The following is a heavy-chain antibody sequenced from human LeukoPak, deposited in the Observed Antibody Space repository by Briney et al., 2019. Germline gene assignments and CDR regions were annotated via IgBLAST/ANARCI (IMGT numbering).Heavy chain of an antibody. CDR2: IYYSGSS. V-gene: IGHV4-39*07. CDR1: GGSLRSSTYY. CDR3: ARGPGGTTDSFDY. Sequence: SETLSLTCSVSGGSLRSSTYYWGWIRQPPGKGLEWVGHIYYSGSSFYNPSLRSRVTISGDASKNQFSLKLNSVTDADTAVYYCARGPGGTTDSFDYWGQGTLVAVSS. J-gene: IGHJ4*02. D-gene: IGHD1-1*01.